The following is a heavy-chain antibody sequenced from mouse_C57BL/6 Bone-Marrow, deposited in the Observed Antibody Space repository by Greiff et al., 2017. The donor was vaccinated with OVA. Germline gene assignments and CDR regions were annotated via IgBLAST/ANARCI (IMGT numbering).Heavy chain of an antibody. Sequence: EVQLQQSGGGLVQPGGSLKLSCAASGIDFSRYWMSWVRRAPGKGLEWIGEINPDSSTINYAPSLKDKFIISRDNAKNTLYLQMSKVRSEDTALYYCARPRLGPYYAMDYWGQGTSVTVSS. CDR1: GIDFSRYW. J-gene: IGHJ4*01. CDR2: INPDSSTI. D-gene: IGHD4-1*01. V-gene: IGHV4-1*01. CDR3: ARPRLGPYYAMDY.